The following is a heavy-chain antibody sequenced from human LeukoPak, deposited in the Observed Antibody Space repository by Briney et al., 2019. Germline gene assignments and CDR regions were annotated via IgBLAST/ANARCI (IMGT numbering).Heavy chain of an antibody. D-gene: IGHD7-27*01. CDR2: IYSGGNT. CDR3: ARDPSGHWYFDL. J-gene: IGHJ2*01. V-gene: IGHV3-66*01. CDR1: GFTFSSYA. Sequence: AGGSLRLSCAASGFTFSSYAMSWVRQAPGKGLEWVSVIYSGGNTQYADSVKGRFTISRDNSKNTLYLQMNSLRAEDTAVYYCARDPSGHWYFDLWGRGTLVTVSS.